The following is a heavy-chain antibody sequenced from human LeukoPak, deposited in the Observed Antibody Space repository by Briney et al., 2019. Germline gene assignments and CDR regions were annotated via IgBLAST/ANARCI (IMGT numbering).Heavy chain of an antibody. J-gene: IGHJ4*02. CDR2: IYYSGST. Sequence: SETLSLTCTVSGGFIISSTYHWGWIRQPPGKGLEWIGSIYYSGSTYYNSSLESRVTISIDTSKKQVSLKLSSVTAADTAVYYCATALTRHYSGWYVIDYWGQGTLVTVSS. CDR3: ATALTRHYSGWYVIDY. CDR1: GGFIISSTYH. D-gene: IGHD6-19*01. V-gene: IGHV4-39*01.